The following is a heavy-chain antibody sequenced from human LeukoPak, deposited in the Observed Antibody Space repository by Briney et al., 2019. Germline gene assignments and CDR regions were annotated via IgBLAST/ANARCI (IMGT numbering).Heavy chain of an antibody. CDR3: AKDWAHITMIVVVIGPYFDY. J-gene: IGHJ4*02. V-gene: IGHV3-23*01. Sequence: PGGSLRLSCAASGFTFSSYAMSWVRQAPGKGLEWVSAISGSGGSTYYADSVKGRFTISRDNSKNTLYLQMISLRAEDTAVYYCAKDWAHITMIVVVIGPYFDYWGQGTLVTVSS. D-gene: IGHD3-22*01. CDR1: GFTFSSYA. CDR2: ISGSGGST.